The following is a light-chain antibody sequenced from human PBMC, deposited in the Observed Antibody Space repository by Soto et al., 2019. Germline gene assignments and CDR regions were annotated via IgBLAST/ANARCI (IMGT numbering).Light chain of an antibody. CDR2: SAN. CDR3: LQHKSYPRT. CDR1: QDIINF. Sequence: IQMTQSPSDMSASVGDRVTITCRASQDIINFLVWFQQRPGKVPKRLMYSANRLESGVPSRFSGSGSGTEFTLTISSLQPEDFATYYCLQHKSYPRTFGQGTKVDIK. J-gene: IGKJ1*01. V-gene: IGKV1-17*03.